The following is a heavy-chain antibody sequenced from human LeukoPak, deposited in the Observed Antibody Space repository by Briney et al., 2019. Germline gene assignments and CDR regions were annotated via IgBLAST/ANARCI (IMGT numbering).Heavy chain of an antibody. D-gene: IGHD2-15*01. CDR3: ARESSGGLDY. CDR1: GFTFSAYW. CDR2: INSDGDT. V-gene: IGHV3-74*01. Sequence: GGSVRLSCAASGFTFSAYWMHWVRQDPGKGLVWVPRINSDGDTGYADSVKGRFTISRDNAKNTLFMEMNSLRVEDTAVYYCARESSGGLDYWGQGTLVTVSS. J-gene: IGHJ4*02.